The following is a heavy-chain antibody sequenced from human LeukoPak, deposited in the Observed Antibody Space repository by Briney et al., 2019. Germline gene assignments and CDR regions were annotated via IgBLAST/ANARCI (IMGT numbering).Heavy chain of an antibody. Sequence: SVKVSCKATGGTFSSYAISWVRQAPGQGLEWMGRIIPIFGIANYAQKFQGRVTITADNSTSTAYMELSSLRSEDTAVYYCASPSAMNAFDIWGQGTMVTVSS. J-gene: IGHJ3*02. CDR1: GGTFSSYA. CDR2: IIPIFGIA. CDR3: ASPSAMNAFDI. V-gene: IGHV1-69*04.